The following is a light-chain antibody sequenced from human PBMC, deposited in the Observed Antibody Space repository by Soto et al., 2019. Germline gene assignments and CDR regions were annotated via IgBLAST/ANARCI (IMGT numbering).Light chain of an antibody. CDR3: QQSGSSPGFT. CDR2: AAS. J-gene: IGKJ3*01. Sequence: EIVLTQSPGTLSLSPGERATLSCRASQSINNRYLAWYQQKPGQAPRLRIYAASSRATGIPDRFSGSGSGTDFTLTISRLEPEDFAVYYCQQSGSSPGFTFGPGTKVDIK. V-gene: IGKV3-20*01. CDR1: QSINNRY.